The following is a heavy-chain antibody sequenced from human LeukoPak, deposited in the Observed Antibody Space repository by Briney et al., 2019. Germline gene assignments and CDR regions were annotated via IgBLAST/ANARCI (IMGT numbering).Heavy chain of an antibody. CDR2: ISSSSSTI. D-gene: IGHD3/OR15-3a*01. CDR3: ASRTVWTGDQKGGDAFDI. V-gene: IGHV3-48*03. Sequence: GGSLRLSCAASGFTFSSYEMSWVRQAPGKGLEWVSYISSSSSTIYYADSVKGRFTISRDNDKNSLYLQMNSLRAEDTAVYYCASRTVWTGDQKGGDAFDIWGQGTMVTVSS. CDR1: GFTFSSYE. J-gene: IGHJ3*02.